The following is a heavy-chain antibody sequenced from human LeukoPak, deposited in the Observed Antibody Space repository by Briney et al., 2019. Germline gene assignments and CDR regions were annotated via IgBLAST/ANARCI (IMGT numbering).Heavy chain of an antibody. V-gene: IGHV3-23*01. CDR1: GFTFSSYA. J-gene: IGHJ6*03. Sequence: GSLRLSCAASGFTFSSYAMSWVRQAPGKGLEWVSGISGSGSSTYYTDSVKGRFTISRDNSKNTLYLQMNSLRAEDTAVYYCAKGLYYYYYMDVWGKGTTVTISS. CDR2: ISGSGSST. CDR3: AKGLYYYYYMDV.